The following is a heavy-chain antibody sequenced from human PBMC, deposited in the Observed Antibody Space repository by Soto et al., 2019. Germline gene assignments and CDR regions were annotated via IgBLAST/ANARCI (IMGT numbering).Heavy chain of an antibody. Sequence: ASVKVSCKGSGYTFTSYYMHWVRQAPGQGLEWMGIINPSGGSTSYAQKFQGRVTMTRDTSTSTVYMELSSLRSEDTAVYYCARDQGSSTALYYYYYYMDVWGKGTTVTVSS. D-gene: IGHD6-13*01. CDR2: INPSGGST. CDR3: ARDQGSSTALYYYYYYMDV. V-gene: IGHV1-46*03. J-gene: IGHJ6*03. CDR1: GYTFTSYY.